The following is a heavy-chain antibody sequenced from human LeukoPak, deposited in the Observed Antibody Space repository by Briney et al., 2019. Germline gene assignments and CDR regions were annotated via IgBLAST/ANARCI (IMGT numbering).Heavy chain of an antibody. J-gene: IGHJ4*02. D-gene: IGHD1-26*01. CDR1: GYTFTSYY. V-gene: IGHV1-46*01. Sequence: ASVKVSCKASGYTFTSYYMHWVRQAPGQGLEWMGIINPSGGSTSYAQKFQGRVTMTRDMSTSTVYMELSSLRSEDTAVYYCAKTNLRSGRSLNYYFDYWGQGTLVTVSS. CDR3: AKTNLRSGRSLNYYFDY. CDR2: INPSGGST.